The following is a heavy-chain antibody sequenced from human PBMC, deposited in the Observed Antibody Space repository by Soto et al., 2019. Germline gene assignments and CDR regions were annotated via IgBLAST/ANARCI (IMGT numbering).Heavy chain of an antibody. J-gene: IGHJ4*02. V-gene: IGHV1-18*01. CDR2: ISAYNGNT. CDR3: AIYYYDSSGYYRFYY. CDR1: GYTFTSYG. D-gene: IGHD3-22*01. Sequence: ASVKVSCKASGYTFTSYGISWVRQALGQGLEWMGWISAYNGNTNYAQKLQGRVTMTTDTSTSTAYMELRSLRSDDTAVYYCAIYYYDSSGYYRFYYWGQGTLVTVSA.